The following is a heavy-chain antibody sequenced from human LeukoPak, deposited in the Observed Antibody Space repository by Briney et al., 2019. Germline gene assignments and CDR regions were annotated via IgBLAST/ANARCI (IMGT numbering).Heavy chain of an antibody. V-gene: IGHV4-39*07. CDR1: GGSISSGGYY. CDR2: INHSGST. J-gene: IGHJ5*02. CDR3: ASSRWGFSP. D-gene: IGHD4-23*01. Sequence: PSETLSLTCTVSGGSISSGGYYWSWIRQPPGKGLEWIGEINHSGSTNYNPSLKSRVTISVDTSKNQFSLKLSSVTAADTAVYYCASSRWGFSPWGQGTLVTVSS.